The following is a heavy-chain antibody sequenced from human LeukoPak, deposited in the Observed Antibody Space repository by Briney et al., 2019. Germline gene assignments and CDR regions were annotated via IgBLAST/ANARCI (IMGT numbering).Heavy chain of an antibody. V-gene: IGHV7-4-1*02. CDR3: AIVKDIVATIGAFDI. D-gene: IGHD5-12*01. Sequence: GASVKVSCKASGYTFTSYAMNWVRQAPGQGLEWMGWINTNTGNPTYAQGFTGRFVFSLDTSVSTAYLQISSLKAEDTAVSYCAIVKDIVATIGAFDIWGQGTMVTVSS. CDR2: INTNTGNP. J-gene: IGHJ3*02. CDR1: GYTFTSYA.